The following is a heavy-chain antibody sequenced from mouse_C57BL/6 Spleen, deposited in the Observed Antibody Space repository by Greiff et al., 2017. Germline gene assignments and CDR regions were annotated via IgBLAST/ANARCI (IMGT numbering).Heavy chain of an antibody. Sequence: QVQLKQPGAELVKPGASVKMSCKASGYTFNSYWITWVKQRPGQGLEWIGDIYPGSGSTNYNEKFKGKATLTVDTSSSTAYMQLSSLTSEDSAVYYCARSHYGSIYYAMDYWGQGTSVTVSS. J-gene: IGHJ4*01. CDR1: GYTFNSYW. CDR2: IYPGSGST. CDR3: ARSHYGSIYYAMDY. V-gene: IGHV1-55*01. D-gene: IGHD1-1*01.